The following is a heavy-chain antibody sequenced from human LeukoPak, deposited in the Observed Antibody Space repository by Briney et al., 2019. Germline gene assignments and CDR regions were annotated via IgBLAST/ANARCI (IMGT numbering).Heavy chain of an antibody. CDR2: IIPIFGTA. CDR1: GGTFSSYA. J-gene: IGHJ4*02. CDR3: ATRYGVKRLVSAVTAIAFDY. V-gene: IGHV1-69*05. D-gene: IGHD2-21*02. Sequence: GASVKVSCKASGGTFSSYAISWVRQAPGQGLEWMGGIIPIFGTANYAQKFQGRVTITTDESTSTAYMELSSLRSEDTAVYYGATRYGVKRLVSAVTAIAFDYWGQGTLVTVPS.